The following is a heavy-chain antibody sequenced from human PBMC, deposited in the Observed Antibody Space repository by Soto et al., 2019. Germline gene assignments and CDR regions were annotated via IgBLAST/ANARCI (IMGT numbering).Heavy chain of an antibody. V-gene: IGHV4-4*02. CDR2: IYHSGST. Sequence: QVQLQETGPGLVKPSGTLSLSCAVSGGSISSSHWWTWVRQPLGKGLEWIGEIYHSGSTNYNPSLKSRFTMPVDTSRNQFPLNLSSVTAACTAGYYRAGSGGGEDYWGQGILVTVSS. CDR3: AGSGGGEDY. D-gene: IGHD3-16*01. J-gene: IGHJ4*02. CDR1: GGSISSSHW.